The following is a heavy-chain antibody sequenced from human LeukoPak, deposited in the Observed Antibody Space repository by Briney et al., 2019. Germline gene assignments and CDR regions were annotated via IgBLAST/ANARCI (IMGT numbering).Heavy chain of an antibody. V-gene: IGHV3-23*01. D-gene: IGHD3-16*02. CDR3: AKNYDYVWGSYRFDY. CDR2: ISGSGGST. J-gene: IGHJ4*02. Sequence: GGSLRLSCAASGFTFSSYAMSWVRQAPGKVLEWVSAISGSGGSTYYADSVKGRFTISRDNSKNTLYLQMNSLRAEDTAVYYCAKNYDYVWGSYRFDYWGQGTLVTVSS. CDR1: GFTFSSYA.